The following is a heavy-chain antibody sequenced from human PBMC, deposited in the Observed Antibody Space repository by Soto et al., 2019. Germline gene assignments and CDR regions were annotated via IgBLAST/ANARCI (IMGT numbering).Heavy chain of an antibody. Sequence: EVQLVESGGGLVQPGRSLRLSCAASGFTFDDYAMHWVRQAPGKGLEWVSGISWNSGSIGYADSVKGRFTISRDKAKNSLYLQKNSLRAEDTSLDYCAKHSGYLYGGVNCFAPLGQGTLVTVPS. V-gene: IGHV3-9*01. D-gene: IGHD5-12*01. CDR2: ISWNSGSI. J-gene: IGHJ5*02. CDR3: AKHSGYLYGGVNCFAP. CDR1: GFTFDDYA.